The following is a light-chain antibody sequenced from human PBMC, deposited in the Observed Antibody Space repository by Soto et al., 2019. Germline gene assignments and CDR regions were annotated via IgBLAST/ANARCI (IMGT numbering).Light chain of an antibody. Sequence: QSVLTQPPSASGTPGQRVTISCSGTSSNIGSNTVNWYQQLPGTAPKLLIYSNNQRPSGVPDRFSGSKSGTSASLAIRGLQSEDEADYYCAAWDDSLNGVVFGGGTKLTFL. CDR1: SSNIGSNT. J-gene: IGLJ2*01. CDR3: AAWDDSLNGVV. V-gene: IGLV1-44*01. CDR2: SNN.